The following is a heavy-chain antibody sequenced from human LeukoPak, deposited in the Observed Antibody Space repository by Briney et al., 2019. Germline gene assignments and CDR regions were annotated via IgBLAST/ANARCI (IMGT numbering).Heavy chain of an antibody. Sequence: SETLSLTCTVSGGSITSYYWSWIRQPPGKGLHWIGYIYYTGSTNYNPSLKSRVTISVDTSKNQFSLKLTSVTAADTAVYYCAIHPTSMTRVTKGWFDPWGQGTLVTVSS. CDR2: IYYTGST. V-gene: IGHV4-59*01. J-gene: IGHJ5*02. D-gene: IGHD4-17*01. CDR1: GGSITSYY. CDR3: AIHPTSMTRVTKGWFDP.